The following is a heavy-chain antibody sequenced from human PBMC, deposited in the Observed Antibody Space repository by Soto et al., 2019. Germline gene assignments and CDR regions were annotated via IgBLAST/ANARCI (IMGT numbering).Heavy chain of an antibody. Sequence: QVQLVQSGAEVKKPGASVKVSCKASGYTFTSYGISWVRQAPGQGLEWMGWISAYNGNTNYAQKLQGRVTMTTDTATSTAYMELRSLRSDDTAVYYCARGGETYYDFWSGYTFDYWGQGTLVTVSS. CDR1: GYTFTSYG. CDR3: ARGGETYYDFWSGYTFDY. V-gene: IGHV1-18*01. CDR2: ISAYNGNT. J-gene: IGHJ4*02. D-gene: IGHD3-3*01.